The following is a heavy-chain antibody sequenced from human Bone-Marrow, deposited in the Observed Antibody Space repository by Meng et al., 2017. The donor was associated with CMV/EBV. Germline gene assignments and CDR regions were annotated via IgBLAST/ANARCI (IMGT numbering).Heavy chain of an antibody. Sequence: GESLKISCAASGFTFSSYWMSWVRQAPGKGLEWVANIKQDGSEKYYVDSVKGRFTISRDNAKNSLYLQMNSLRAEDTAVYYCARVGSSGTVDFAYWGQGPLVPVYS. J-gene: IGHJ4*02. CDR3: ARVGSSGTVDFAY. CDR2: IKQDGSEK. V-gene: IGHV3-7*01. D-gene: IGHD6-19*01. CDR1: GFTFSSYW.